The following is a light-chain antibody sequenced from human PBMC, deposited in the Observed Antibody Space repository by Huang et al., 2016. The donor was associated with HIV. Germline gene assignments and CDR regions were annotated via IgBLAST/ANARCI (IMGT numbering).Light chain of an antibody. CDR1: QKVNSN. V-gene: IGKV3-15*01. CDR3: QQYNNWPYT. CDR2: GAS. J-gene: IGKJ2*01. Sequence: EIVMTQSPATLSVSPGERATLSCRASQKVNSNLAWYQQIPGQAPRPLIYGASTRATGSPASFSGSGSGTEFTLTISSLQSEDFAVYYCQQYNNWPYTFGQGTKLEIK.